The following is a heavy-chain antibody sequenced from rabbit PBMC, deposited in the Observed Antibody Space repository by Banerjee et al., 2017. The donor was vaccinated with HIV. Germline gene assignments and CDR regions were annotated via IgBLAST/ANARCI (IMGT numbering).Heavy chain of an antibody. CDR1: GFDFISNA. V-gene: IGHV1S40*01. Sequence: QSLQESGGGLFQPGGSLTLTCTASGFDFISNAMCWVRQAPGKGLEWIGCIYSSSGNTVYASWAKGRFTISKTSSTTVTLQMTSLTAADTATYFCARDLAGVIGWNFGLWGQGTLVTVS. CDR3: ARDLAGVIGWNFGL. J-gene: IGHJ4*01. CDR2: IYSSSGNT. D-gene: IGHD4-1*01.